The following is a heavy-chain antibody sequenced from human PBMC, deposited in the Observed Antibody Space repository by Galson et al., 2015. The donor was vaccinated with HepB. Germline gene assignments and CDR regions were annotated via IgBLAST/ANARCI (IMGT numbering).Heavy chain of an antibody. CDR1: GFTFDDYA. D-gene: IGHD6-13*01. CDR2: MSWNSGSI. CDR3: AKDIAAYYYYYGMDV. V-gene: IGHV3-9*01. Sequence: SLRLSCAASGFTFDDYAMHWVRQAPGKGLEWASGMSWNSGSIGYADSVKGRFTISRDNAKNSLYLQMNSLRAEDTALYYCAKDIAAYYYYYGMDVWGQGTTVTVSS. J-gene: IGHJ6*02.